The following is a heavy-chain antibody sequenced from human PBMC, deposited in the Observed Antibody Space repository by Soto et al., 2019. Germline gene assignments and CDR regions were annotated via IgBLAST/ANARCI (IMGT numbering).Heavy chain of an antibody. D-gene: IGHD3-22*01. Sequence: GGSLRLSCAASGFTFSSYAMHWVGQAPGKGLEYVSAISSNGGSTYYANSVKGRFTISRDNSKNTLYLQMGSLRAEDMAVYYCARAPGYYDSSGYSVHAEYFQHWGQGT. V-gene: IGHV3-64*01. CDR1: GFTFSSYA. CDR3: ARAPGYYDSSGYSVHAEYFQH. J-gene: IGHJ1*01. CDR2: ISSNGGST.